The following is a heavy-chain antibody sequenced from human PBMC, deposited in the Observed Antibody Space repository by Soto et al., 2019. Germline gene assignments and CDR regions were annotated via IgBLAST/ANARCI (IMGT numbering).Heavy chain of an antibody. CDR3: VKAGYKFAYSAFDL. V-gene: IGHV3-64D*06. CDR1: GFIFSSYT. Sequence: GGSLTLSCAASGFIFSSYTMCWVRQAPGKGLEWVGAISSGGSNTYDADSVKGRFTIARDNSKKTFQLQRSSLAVEDTGVYYCVKAGYKFAYSAFDLWGQGTLVTVSS. D-gene: IGHD2-2*02. J-gene: IGHJ3*01. CDR2: ISSGGSNT.